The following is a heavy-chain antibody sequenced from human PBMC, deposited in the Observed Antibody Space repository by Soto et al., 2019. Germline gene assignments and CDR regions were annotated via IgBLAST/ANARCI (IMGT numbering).Heavy chain of an antibody. CDR2: ISGNGGST. CDR1: GFTFSSYA. J-gene: IGHJ6*02. V-gene: IGHV3-23*01. Sequence: PGGSLRLSCAASGFTFSSYAMSWVRQAPGKGLEWVSAISGNGGSTYYADSVKGRFTISRDNSKNTLYLQMNSLRAEDTAVYYCAKVRTLDYDILTGYFSYYYYGMDVWGQGTTVTVSS. CDR3: AKVRTLDYDILTGYFSYYYYGMDV. D-gene: IGHD3-9*01.